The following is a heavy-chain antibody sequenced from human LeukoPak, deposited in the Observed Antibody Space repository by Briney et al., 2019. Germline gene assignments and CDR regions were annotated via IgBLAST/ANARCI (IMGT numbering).Heavy chain of an antibody. J-gene: IGHJ4*02. CDR1: GYTFTGYY. V-gene: IGHV1-2*02. D-gene: IGHD6-13*01. CDR2: INPNSGGT. Sequence: WASVKVSCKASGYTFTGYYMHWVRQAPGQGLEWMGWINPNSGGTNYAQKFQGRVTMTRDTSISTAYMELSRLRSDDTAVYYCARVDSSSWYVQVSGGPDYWGQGTLVTVSS. CDR3: ARVDSSSWYVQVSGGPDY.